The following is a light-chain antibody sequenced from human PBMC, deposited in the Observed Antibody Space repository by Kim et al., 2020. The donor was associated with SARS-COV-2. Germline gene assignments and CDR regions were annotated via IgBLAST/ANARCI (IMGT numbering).Light chain of an antibody. CDR1: QSISTH. J-gene: IGKJ5*01. CDR3: QQTYTSLQIT. V-gene: IGKV1-39*01. CDR2: AAS. Sequence: DIQMTQSPSSLSASVGDTVTITCHASQSISTHVHWYQQRPGKAPELLIYAASTLQDAVPSRFIGDPSVTYFTLTINGLQPEDFATYYCQQTYTSLQITFGQGTRLDIK.